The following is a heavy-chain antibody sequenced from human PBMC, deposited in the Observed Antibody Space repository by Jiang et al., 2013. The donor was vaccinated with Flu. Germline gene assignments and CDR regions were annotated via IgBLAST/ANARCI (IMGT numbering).Heavy chain of an antibody. J-gene: IGHJ5*02. CDR3: ATRMATMVRGAQNWFDP. Sequence: GAEVKKPGATVKISCKVSGYTFTDYYMHWVQQAPGKGLEWMGLVDPEDGETIYAEKFQGRVTITADTSTDTAYMELSSLRSEDTAVYYCATRMATMVRGAQNWFDPWGQGTLVTVSS. CDR2: VDPEDGET. V-gene: IGHV1-69-2*01. D-gene: IGHD3-10*01. CDR1: GYTFTDYY.